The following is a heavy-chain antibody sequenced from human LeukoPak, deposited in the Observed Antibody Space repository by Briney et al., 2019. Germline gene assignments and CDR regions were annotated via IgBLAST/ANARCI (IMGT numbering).Heavy chain of an antibody. J-gene: IGHJ4*02. CDR1: GYTFTGYY. CDR2: INPNTGVT. D-gene: IGHD6-6*01. CDR3: ASYPRYSSSPPFDY. Sequence: ASVKVSCKASGYTFTGYYMHWVRQAPGQGFEWMGWINPNTGVTNYAQNFQGRVTMTRDTSISTAYMELSGLRSDDTAVYYCASYPRYSSSPPFDYWGQGTLVTVSS. V-gene: IGHV1-2*02.